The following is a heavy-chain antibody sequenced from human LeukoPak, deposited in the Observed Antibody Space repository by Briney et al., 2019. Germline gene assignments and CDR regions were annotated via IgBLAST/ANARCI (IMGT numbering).Heavy chain of an antibody. V-gene: IGHV3-66*01. J-gene: IGHJ4*02. CDR1: GFIVSSNY. CDR3: AREIWELALFDY. D-gene: IGHD1-26*01. Sequence: GGSLRLSCAASGFIVSSNYMSWLRQAPGKGREWVSVIYSGGSTYYAHSVKGRFTISRDNYKNTLYLQMNSLRAEDTAVYYCAREIWELALFDYWGQGTLVTVSS. CDR2: IYSGGST.